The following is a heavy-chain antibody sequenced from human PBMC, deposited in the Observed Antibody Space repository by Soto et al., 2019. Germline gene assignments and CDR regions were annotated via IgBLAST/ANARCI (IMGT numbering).Heavy chain of an antibody. CDR1: GGTFSSYA. Sequence: QVQLVQSGAEVKKPGSSVKVSCKASGGTFSSYAISWVRQAPGQGLEWMGGIIPIFGTANYAQKFQGRVTITADKSTSTAYMELSSLRSEDTAVYYCARGTADRVGDTPWFDPWGQGTLVTVSS. CDR3: ARGTADRVGDTPWFDP. J-gene: IGHJ5*02. D-gene: IGHD1-26*01. V-gene: IGHV1-69*06. CDR2: IIPIFGTA.